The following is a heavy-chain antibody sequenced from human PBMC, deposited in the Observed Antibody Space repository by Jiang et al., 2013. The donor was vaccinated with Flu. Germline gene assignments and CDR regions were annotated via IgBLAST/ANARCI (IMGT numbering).Heavy chain of an antibody. CDR3: ARIYASYYFDY. CDR1: KFTFSHYS. Sequence: VVQPGRSLRLSCAASKFTFSHYSMHWVRQPPGKGLEWVAVISYNGSNTYYADPVKGRFAISRDNSKSTLFLQMNSLRTEDTAVYYCARIYASYYFDYWGQGTLVTVSS. J-gene: IGHJ4*02. V-gene: IGHV3-30*09. D-gene: IGHD2/OR15-2a*01. CDR2: ISYNGSNT.